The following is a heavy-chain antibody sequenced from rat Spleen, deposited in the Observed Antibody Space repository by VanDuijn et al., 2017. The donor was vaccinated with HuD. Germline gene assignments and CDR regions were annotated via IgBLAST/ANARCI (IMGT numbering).Heavy chain of an antibody. D-gene: IGHD1-10*01. J-gene: IGHJ2*01. Sequence: EVQLQESGPGLVKPSQSLSLTCSVTGYSITSNYWDWIRKFPGNKMEWIGHISYSGSTNYNPSLKSRISITRDTSKNQFFLQVNSVTTEDTATYYCARDNNYKAYWGQGVMVTVSS. CDR3: ARDNNYKAY. V-gene: IGHV3-1*01. CDR1: GYSITSNY. CDR2: ISYSGST.